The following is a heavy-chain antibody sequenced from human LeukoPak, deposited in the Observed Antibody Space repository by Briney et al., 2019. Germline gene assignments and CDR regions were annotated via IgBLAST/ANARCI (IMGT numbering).Heavy chain of an antibody. Sequence: SQTLSLTCTVSGGSISSGDYYWSWIRQPPGKGLEWIGYIYYSGSTYYNPSLKSRVTISVDTSKNQFSLKLTSVTAADTAVYYCAMLGYCSGGSCYQPAEYFQHWGQGTLVTVSS. D-gene: IGHD2-15*01. J-gene: IGHJ1*01. CDR3: AMLGYCSGGSCYQPAEYFQH. CDR1: GGSISSGDYY. V-gene: IGHV4-30-4*01. CDR2: IYYSGST.